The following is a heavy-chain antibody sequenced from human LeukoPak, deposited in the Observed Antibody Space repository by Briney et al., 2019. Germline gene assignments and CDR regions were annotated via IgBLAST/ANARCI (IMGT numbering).Heavy chain of an antibody. V-gene: IGHV4-31*03. Sequence: SETLSLTCTVSGGSISSGGYYWSWIRQHPGKGLEWIGYIYYSGSTYYNPSLKSRVTISVDTSKNQFSLKLSSVTAADTAVYYCASKSGWYIGDAFDIWGQGTMVTVSS. J-gene: IGHJ3*02. CDR2: IYYSGST. CDR1: GGSISSGGYY. CDR3: ASKSGWYIGDAFDI. D-gene: IGHD6-19*01.